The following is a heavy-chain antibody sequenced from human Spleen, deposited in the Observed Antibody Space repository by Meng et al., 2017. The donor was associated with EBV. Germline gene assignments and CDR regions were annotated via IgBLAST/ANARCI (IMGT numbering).Heavy chain of an antibody. Sequence: EVQLVESGGGLVKPGGSLRLSCAAVGLTFSSYSMNWVRQAPGKALEWVSSISSSSSYIYYADSVKGRFTISRDNAKNSLYLQMNSLRAEDTAVYYCAREGNYYDSSGYYRYFDYWGQGTLVTVSS. CDR1: GLTFSSYS. CDR3: AREGNYYDSSGYYRYFDY. V-gene: IGHV3-21*01. J-gene: IGHJ4*02. CDR2: ISSSSSYI. D-gene: IGHD3-22*01.